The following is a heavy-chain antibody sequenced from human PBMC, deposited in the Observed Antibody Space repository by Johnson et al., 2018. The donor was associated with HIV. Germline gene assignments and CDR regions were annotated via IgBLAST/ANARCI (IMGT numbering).Heavy chain of an antibody. V-gene: IGHV3-15*01. Sequence: VQLVESGGGLVQPGGSLRLSCAASGFTFINAWMSWVRQAPGKGLEWVGRIYSKTDGGTTEYAAPVKGRFTISRDDSKNTLYLQMNSLTTEDTAVYYCTTAFVIDAFDIWGQGTMVTVSS. CDR1: GFTFINAW. D-gene: IGHD3-16*02. CDR3: TTAFVIDAFDI. CDR2: IYSKTDGGTT. J-gene: IGHJ3*02.